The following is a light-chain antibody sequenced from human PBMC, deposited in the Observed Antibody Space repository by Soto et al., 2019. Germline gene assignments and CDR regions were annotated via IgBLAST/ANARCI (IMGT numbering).Light chain of an antibody. CDR2: DVS. CDR1: SSDVGGYNY. Sequence: QSALTQPASVSGSPGQSITSSCTGTSSDVGGYNYVSWYQQHPGKAPKLMIYDVSNRPSGVSNHFSASKSGNTASLTISGLQAEDEANYYCSSYTSSSTVVFGGGTKLTVL. J-gene: IGLJ2*01. V-gene: IGLV2-14*01. CDR3: SSYTSSSTVV.